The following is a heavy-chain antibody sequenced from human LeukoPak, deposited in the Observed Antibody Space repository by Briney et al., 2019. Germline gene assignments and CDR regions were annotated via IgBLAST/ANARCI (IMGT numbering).Heavy chain of an antibody. Sequence: ASVKVSCKASGCSFSGFYMHWVRQAPGQGLEWMGWIIPNTGGTNYAQKFQGRVTMTRDTTISTAYMELSSLRSDDTAVYYCAREWLIVVTGTGHLDYWGQGTLVTVSS. CDR1: GCSFSGFY. CDR2: IIPNTGGT. D-gene: IGHD6-19*01. V-gene: IGHV1-2*02. J-gene: IGHJ4*02. CDR3: AREWLIVVTGTGHLDY.